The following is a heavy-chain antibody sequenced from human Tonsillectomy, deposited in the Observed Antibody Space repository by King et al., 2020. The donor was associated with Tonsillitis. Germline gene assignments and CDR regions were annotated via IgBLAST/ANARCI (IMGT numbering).Heavy chain of an antibody. V-gene: IGHV3-30*18. J-gene: IGHJ2*01. D-gene: IGHD6-19*01. Sequence: VQLVESGGGVVQPGRSLRLSCAASGFTFSRYGMHWVRQSPGEGLEWVAVIGNDGSVTYYADSVKGRFTLSRDNSENTLYMQMNSLRVEDTAVYYCAKEIKQVAGDWYFDLWGRGTQVIVSS. CDR2: IGNDGSVT. CDR1: GFTFSRYG. CDR3: AKEIKQVAGDWYFDL.